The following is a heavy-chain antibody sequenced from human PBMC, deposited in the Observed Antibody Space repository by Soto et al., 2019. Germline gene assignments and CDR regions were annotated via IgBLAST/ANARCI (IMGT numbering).Heavy chain of an antibody. J-gene: IGHJ4*02. Sequence: SETLSLTCTVSSGSISVTNVFWGWVRQPPGKGLEWIGNIDYSGTAYFSPSLATRVTFHVDTSKNQFSLTLYSVTAADTAVYYCARITGRHLDYWGQGILVTAPQ. CDR2: IDYSGTA. D-gene: IGHD1-20*01. CDR1: SGSISVTNVF. CDR3: ARITGRHLDY. V-gene: IGHV4-39*01.